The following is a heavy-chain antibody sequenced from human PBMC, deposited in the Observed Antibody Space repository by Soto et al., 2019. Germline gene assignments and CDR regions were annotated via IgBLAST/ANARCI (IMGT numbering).Heavy chain of an antibody. CDR1: GVSLNTADTW. V-gene: IGHV4-30-4*01. D-gene: IGHD1-1*01. J-gene: IGHJ6*02. CDR3: VRSRQMESGNDYGLDV. Sequence: QVQLQESGSGLVKPSQSLSLTCTVSGVSLNTADTWWSWIRQSPGKGLEFIGYYHSGGSTYYDASLRSRFIISADTSNRQFSLKLSSVTVADTAVYFCVRSRQMESGNDYGLDVWGQGTTVTVSS. CDR2: YHSGGST.